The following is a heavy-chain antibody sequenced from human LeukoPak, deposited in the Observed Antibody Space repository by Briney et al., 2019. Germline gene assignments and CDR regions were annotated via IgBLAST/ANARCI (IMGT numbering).Heavy chain of an antibody. D-gene: IGHD1-26*01. Sequence: PGGSLRLSCAASGFTFSSYSMNWVRQAPGKGLEWVSSISSSSSYIYYADSVKGRFTISRDNAKNSLYLQMNSLRAEDTAVYYCAKDRGSGSYGPEYFQHWGQGTLVTVSS. V-gene: IGHV3-21*01. CDR1: GFTFSSYS. J-gene: IGHJ1*01. CDR2: ISSSSSYI. CDR3: AKDRGSGSYGPEYFQH.